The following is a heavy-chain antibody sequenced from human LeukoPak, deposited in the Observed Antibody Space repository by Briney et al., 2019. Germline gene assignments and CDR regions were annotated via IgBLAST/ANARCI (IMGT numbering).Heavy chain of an antibody. J-gene: IGHJ4*02. D-gene: IGHD2-21*02. V-gene: IGHV3-23*01. CDR1: GFTFSHYA. Sequence: PGGSLRLSCAASGFTFSHYAMIWVRQAPGKGLEWVSSISGRGGSTYYAGSVKGRFTISRDNSKNTLSLQMDSLRSEDTAVYYCAKDSGVVVTAIPNYWGQGALVTVSS. CDR3: AKDSGVVVTAIPNY. CDR2: ISGRGGST.